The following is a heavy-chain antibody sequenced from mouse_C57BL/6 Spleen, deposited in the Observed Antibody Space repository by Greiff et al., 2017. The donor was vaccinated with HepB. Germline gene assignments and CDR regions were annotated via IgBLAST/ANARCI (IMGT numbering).Heavy chain of an antibody. Sequence: VQLQQSGAELVRPGTSVKVSCKASGYAFTNYLIEWVKQRPGQGLEWIGVINPGSGGTNYNEKFKGKATLTADKSSSTAYMQLSSLTSEDSAVYFCARGDYLGYAMDYWGQGTSVTVSS. CDR2: INPGSGGT. CDR3: ARGDYLGYAMDY. D-gene: IGHD1-1*01. J-gene: IGHJ4*01. V-gene: IGHV1-54*01. CDR1: GYAFTNYL.